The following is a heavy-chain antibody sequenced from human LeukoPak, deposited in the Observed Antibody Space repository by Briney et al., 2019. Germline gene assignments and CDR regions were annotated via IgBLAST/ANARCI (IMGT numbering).Heavy chain of an antibody. D-gene: IGHD3-3*01. CDR3: ARDRNTDFWSGYYTNYFDS. CDR2: IKQDGTEK. J-gene: IGHJ4*02. Sequence: GGSLRLSCAASEFTFSSYWMSWVRQAPGQGLEWVANIKQDGTEKYYVDSVKGRFTISRDNAKNSLYLQMNSLRAEDTAVYYCARDRNTDFWSGYYTNYFDSWGQGTLVTVSS. V-gene: IGHV3-7*01. CDR1: EFTFSSYW.